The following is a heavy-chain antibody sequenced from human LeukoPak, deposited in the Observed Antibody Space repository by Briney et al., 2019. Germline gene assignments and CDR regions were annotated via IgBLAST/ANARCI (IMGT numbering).Heavy chain of an antibody. Sequence: ASVKVSCKASGYTFTSYGISWVRQAPGQGLEWMGWISAYNGNTNYAQKPQGRVTMTTDTSTTTAYLELRSLRSDDTAVYYCARDYGDYDAFDIWGQGTMVTVSS. CDR2: ISAYNGNT. J-gene: IGHJ3*02. CDR1: GYTFTSYG. CDR3: ARDYGDYDAFDI. V-gene: IGHV1-18*01. D-gene: IGHD4-17*01.